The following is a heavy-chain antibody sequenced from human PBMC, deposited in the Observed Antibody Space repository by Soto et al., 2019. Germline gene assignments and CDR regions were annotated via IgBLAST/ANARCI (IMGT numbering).Heavy chain of an antibody. CDR3: ARGSCSSTSCYGDWYFDL. Sequence: QLQLQESGSGLVKPSQTLSLTCAVSGGSISSGGYSWSWIRQPPGKGLEWIGYIYHSGSTYYNPSLKSRVTISVDRSKNQFSLKLSSVTAADTAVYYCARGSCSSTSCYGDWYFDLWGRGTLVTVSS. CDR1: GGSISSGGYS. V-gene: IGHV4-30-2*01. CDR2: IYHSGST. J-gene: IGHJ2*01. D-gene: IGHD2-2*01.